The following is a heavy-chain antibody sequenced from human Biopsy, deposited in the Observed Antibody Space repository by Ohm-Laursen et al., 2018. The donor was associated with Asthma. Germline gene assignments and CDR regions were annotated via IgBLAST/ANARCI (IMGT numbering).Heavy chain of an antibody. CDR1: GGYLTGHY. V-gene: IGHV4-34*01. D-gene: IGHD1-20*01. CDR3: ARAAITGIRGWFDP. J-gene: IGHJ5*02. Sequence: GTLSLTCTVYGGYLTGHYWNWIRPPPGKGLEWIGEIDQSGYTNYNPSLKSRVTISADTSKNQLHLNLSSVTAADTAVYFCARAAITGIRGWFDPWGQGTQVTVSS. CDR2: IDQSGYT.